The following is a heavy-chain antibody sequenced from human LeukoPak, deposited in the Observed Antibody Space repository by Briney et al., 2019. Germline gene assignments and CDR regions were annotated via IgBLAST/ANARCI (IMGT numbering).Heavy chain of an antibody. Sequence: GRSLRLSCAASGFTFSSYGMHWVRQAPGKGLEWVAVISYDGSNKYYADSVKGRFTISRDNSRNTLYLQMNSLRAEDTAVYYCAKGDVKIYCDYWGQGTLVTVSS. V-gene: IGHV3-30*18. CDR3: AKGDVKIYCDY. CDR1: GFTFSSYG. CDR2: ISYDGSNK. D-gene: IGHD3-16*01. J-gene: IGHJ4*02.